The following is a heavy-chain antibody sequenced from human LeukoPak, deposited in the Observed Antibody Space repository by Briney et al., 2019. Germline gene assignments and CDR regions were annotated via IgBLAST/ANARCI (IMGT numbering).Heavy chain of an antibody. D-gene: IGHD6-13*01. CDR1: GGSISSYY. Sequence: SSETLSLTCTVSGGSISSYYWSWIRQPAGKGLEWIGRIYISGRTNYNPSLKSRVTMSVDTSKTHFSLKLSSVTAADTAVYYCARVSSSWYRGGYYYMDVWGKGTTVTVSS. J-gene: IGHJ6*03. CDR2: IYISGRT. V-gene: IGHV4-4*07. CDR3: ARVSSSWYRGGYYYMDV.